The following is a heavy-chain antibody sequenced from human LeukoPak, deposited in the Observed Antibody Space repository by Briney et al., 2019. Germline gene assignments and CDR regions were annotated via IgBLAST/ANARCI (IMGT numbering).Heavy chain of an antibody. J-gene: IGHJ5*02. CDR2: IYYSGST. CDR1: GGSISSSSYY. Sequence: SETLSLTCTVSGGSISSSSYYWGWIRQPPGRGLEWIGSIYYSGSTYYNPSLKSRVTISVDTSKNQFSLKLSSVTAADTAVYYCATKSPVRGFNWFDPWGQGTLVTVSS. CDR3: ATKSPVRGFNWFDP. V-gene: IGHV4-39*01. D-gene: IGHD3-10*01.